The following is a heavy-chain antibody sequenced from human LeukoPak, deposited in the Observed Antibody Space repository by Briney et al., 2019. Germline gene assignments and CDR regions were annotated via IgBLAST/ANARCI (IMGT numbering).Heavy chain of an antibody. CDR3: ARGPERTVTTYYYYYYGMDV. CDR1: GYTFTDYY. Sequence: ASVTVSCKASGYTFTDYYMHWVRQAPGQGLEWMEWINPNSGDTNYAQKFQGRGTMTRDTSISTAYMELSRLRSDDTAVYYCARGPERTVTTYYYYYYGMDVWGQGTTVTVSS. V-gene: IGHV1-2*02. D-gene: IGHD4-17*01. J-gene: IGHJ6*02. CDR2: INPNSGDT.